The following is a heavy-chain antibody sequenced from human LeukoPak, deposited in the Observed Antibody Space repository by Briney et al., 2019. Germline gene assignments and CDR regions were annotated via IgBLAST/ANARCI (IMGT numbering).Heavy chain of an antibody. D-gene: IGHD4-17*01. CDR3: ARDLWETTVTNVDYDYGMDV. Sequence: ASVKVSCKASGYTFTSYYMHWVRQAPGQGLEWMGIINPSGGSTSYAQKFQGRLTMTRDTSTSTAYMELSSLRSEDTAVYYCARDLWETTVTNVDYDYGMDVWGQGTTVTVSS. V-gene: IGHV1-46*01. J-gene: IGHJ6*02. CDR1: GYTFTSYY. CDR2: INPSGGST.